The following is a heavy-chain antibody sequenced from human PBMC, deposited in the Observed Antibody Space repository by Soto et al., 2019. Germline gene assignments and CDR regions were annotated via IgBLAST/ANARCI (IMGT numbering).Heavy chain of an antibody. Sequence: EVQLVQSGAEVKKPGESLKISCKGSGYSFTSYWIGWVRQMPGKGLEWMGIIYPGDSATRYSPSFQGQVTISADKSISPAYLQWSSLKASDTAMYYCARLGWGSGYETPFDYWGQGTLVTVSS. D-gene: IGHD3-3*01. CDR2: IYPGDSAT. V-gene: IGHV5-51*03. CDR1: GYSFTSYW. J-gene: IGHJ4*02. CDR3: ARLGWGSGYETPFDY.